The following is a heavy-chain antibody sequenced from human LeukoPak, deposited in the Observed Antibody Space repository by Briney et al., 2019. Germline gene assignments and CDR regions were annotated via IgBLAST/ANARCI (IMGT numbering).Heavy chain of an antibody. V-gene: IGHV3-30*01. J-gene: IGHJ6*03. Sequence: AGRSLRLSCAASGFTFSSYAMHWVRQAPGKGLEWVAVISYDGSNKYYADSVKGRFTISRDNSKNTLYLQVNSLRAEDTAVYYCARASMVRGVITYYYYYMDVWGKGTTVTVSS. CDR3: ARASMVRGVITYYYYYMDV. CDR1: GFTFSSYA. CDR2: ISYDGSNK. D-gene: IGHD3-10*01.